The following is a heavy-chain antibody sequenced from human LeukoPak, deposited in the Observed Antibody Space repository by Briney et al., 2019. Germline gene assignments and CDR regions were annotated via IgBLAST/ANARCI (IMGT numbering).Heavy chain of an antibody. V-gene: IGHV1-46*01. CDR3: ARDRWDDQDGEDY. J-gene: IGHJ4*02. CDR1: GYTFTSYY. D-gene: IGHD5-24*01. CDR2: INPSGGST. Sequence: VASVKVSCKASGYTFTSYYTHWVRQAPGQGLEWMGIINPSGGSTSYAQKFQGRVTISVDTSKNQFSLKLSSVTAADTAVYYCARDRWDDQDGEDYWGQGTLVTVSS.